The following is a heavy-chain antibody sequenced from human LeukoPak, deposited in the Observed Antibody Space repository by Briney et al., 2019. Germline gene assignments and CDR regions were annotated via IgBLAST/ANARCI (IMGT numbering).Heavy chain of an antibody. V-gene: IGHV4-39*07. CDR2: IYYSGST. J-gene: IGHJ4*02. D-gene: IGHD6-13*01. Sequence: SETLSLTCTVSGGSISSSSYYWGWIRQPPGKGLEWIGSIYYSGSTYYNPSLKSRVTISVDTSKNQFSLKLSSVTAADTAVYYCARDPRTIAADFDHWGQGTLVTVSS. CDR1: GGSISSSSYY. CDR3: ARDPRTIAADFDH.